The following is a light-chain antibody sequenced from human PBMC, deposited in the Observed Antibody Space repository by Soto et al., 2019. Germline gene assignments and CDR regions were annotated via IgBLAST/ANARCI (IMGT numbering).Light chain of an antibody. V-gene: IGKV3-20*01. Sequence: ENVLTQSPGTLSLSPGKRATLSCRASQSVGRNYIAWFQQKPGQAPRLLMHTASVRATGIPGRFSGSGSGTDFTLTISRLEPEDFAVFYCQQYAASPLTVGGGTKVEI. CDR2: TAS. CDR3: QQYAASPLT. CDR1: QSVGRNY. J-gene: IGKJ4*01.